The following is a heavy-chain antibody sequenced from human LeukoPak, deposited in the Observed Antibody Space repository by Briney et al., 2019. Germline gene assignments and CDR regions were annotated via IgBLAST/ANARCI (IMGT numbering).Heavy chain of an antibody. D-gene: IGHD5-18*01. CDR1: GLTFSNYG. V-gene: IGHV3-30*02. CDR2: IRYDGSDK. J-gene: IGHJ6*03. CDR3: ARAPVTYYYYYMDV. Sequence: PGGSLRLSCAASGLTFSNYGMHWVRQAPGKGLEWVAFIRYDGSDKFYADSVKGRFTISRDNSRDTLYLQMNSLRAEDTAVYYCARAPVTYYYYYMDVWGKGTTVTVSS.